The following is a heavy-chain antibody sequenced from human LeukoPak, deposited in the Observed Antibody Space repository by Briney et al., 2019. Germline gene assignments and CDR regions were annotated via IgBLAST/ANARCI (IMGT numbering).Heavy chain of an antibody. CDR1: GLTFSSYS. Sequence: GSLRLSCAASGLTFSSYSMNWVRQAPGKGLEWVSSISSSSSYIYYADSVKGRFTISRDNAKNSLYLQMNSLRAEDTAVYYCARGGGGSFPVAFDIWGQGAMVTVSS. V-gene: IGHV3-21*01. CDR3: ARGGGGSFPVAFDI. D-gene: IGHD1-26*01. CDR2: ISSSSSYI. J-gene: IGHJ3*02.